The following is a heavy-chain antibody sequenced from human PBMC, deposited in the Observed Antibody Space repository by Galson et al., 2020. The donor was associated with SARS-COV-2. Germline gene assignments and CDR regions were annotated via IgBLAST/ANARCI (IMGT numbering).Heavy chain of an antibody. J-gene: IGHJ6*02. CDR3: ARVGDSSGYYYIYYYYGMDV. Sequence: GGSLRLSCAASGFTFSSYSMNWVRQAPGKGLEWVSYISSSSSTIYYADSVKGRFTISRDNAKNSLYLQMNSLRDEDTAVYYCARVGDSSGYYYIYYYYGMDVWGQGTTVTVSS. D-gene: IGHD3-22*01. CDR1: GFTFSSYS. CDR2: ISSSSSTI. V-gene: IGHV3-48*02.